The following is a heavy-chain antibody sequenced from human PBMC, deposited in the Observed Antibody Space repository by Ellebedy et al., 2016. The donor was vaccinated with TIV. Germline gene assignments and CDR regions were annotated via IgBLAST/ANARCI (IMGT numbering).Heavy chain of an antibody. D-gene: IGHD5-24*01. CDR2: ISYSGST. J-gene: IGHJ3*02. CDR3: VRGVTGYNMDAFDI. Sequence: SETLSLXXTVSGGSISGSNFYWGWIRQPPGKGLEWIGSISYSGSTYYSPSLKSRVSTSVTPSKSQFSLKLSSVTAIDTAVYYCVRGVTGYNMDAFDIWGQGTMVTVSS. CDR1: GGSISGSNFY. V-gene: IGHV4-39*01.